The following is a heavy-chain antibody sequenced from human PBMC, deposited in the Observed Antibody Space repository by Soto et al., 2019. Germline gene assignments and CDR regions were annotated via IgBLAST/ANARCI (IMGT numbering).Heavy chain of an antibody. CDR1: GYSFSNYW. Sequence: GESLKISCKGSGYSFSNYWIVWVRQMPGKDLEWMGIIYPGDSETKYSPSFQGQVTISADKSINTAYLQWISLKASDTAMYYCAKRRGRKPDEWFDPWGQGTLVTVSS. J-gene: IGHJ5*02. V-gene: IGHV5-51*01. D-gene: IGHD2-15*01. CDR3: AKRRGRKPDEWFDP. CDR2: IYPGDSET.